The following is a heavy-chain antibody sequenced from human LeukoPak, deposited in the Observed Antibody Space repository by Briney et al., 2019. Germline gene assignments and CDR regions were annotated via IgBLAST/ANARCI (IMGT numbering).Heavy chain of an antibody. V-gene: IGHV4-39*07. CDR2: IYYSGST. CDR1: GGSISSYY. J-gene: IGHJ5*02. Sequence: PSETLSLTCTVSGGSISSYYWGWIRQPPGKGLEWIGSIYYSGSTYYNPSLKNRVTISVDTSKNQFSLKLSSVTAADTAVYYCARVRDYDILTGYWDPWGQGTLVTVSS. CDR3: ARVRDYDILTGYWDP. D-gene: IGHD3-9*01.